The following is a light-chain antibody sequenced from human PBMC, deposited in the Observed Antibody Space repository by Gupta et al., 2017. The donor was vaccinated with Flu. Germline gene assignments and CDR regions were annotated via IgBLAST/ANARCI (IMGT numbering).Light chain of an antibody. V-gene: IGKV1-39*01. CDR3: QQSASTPPIT. CDR1: QSISSY. J-gene: IGKJ5*01. CDR2: GAS. Sequence: SSLSASIGDRVTITCRASQSISSYLNWYQHRPGKAPKLLSYGASSLQSGVPSRFSGSGSGTDFTLTISNLQPEDFATYYCQQSASTPPITFGQGTLLEIK.